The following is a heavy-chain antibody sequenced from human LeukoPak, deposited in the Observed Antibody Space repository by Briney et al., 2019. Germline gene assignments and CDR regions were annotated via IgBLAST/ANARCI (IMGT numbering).Heavy chain of an antibody. Sequence: PGGSLRVSCAASGFTVSSNYMNWVRQDPGKGLEWVSVIYSGGSTYYADSVKGRFTISRDNSKNTLYLQMNSLRAEDTAVYYCAREYYYDYWGQGTLVTVSS. V-gene: IGHV3-53*01. CDR3: AREYYYDY. CDR1: GFTVSSNY. J-gene: IGHJ4*02. CDR2: IYSGGST.